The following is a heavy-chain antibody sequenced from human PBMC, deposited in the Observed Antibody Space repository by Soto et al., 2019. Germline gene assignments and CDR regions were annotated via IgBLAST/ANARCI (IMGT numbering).Heavy chain of an antibody. CDR2: INAGNGNT. V-gene: IGHV1-3*01. Sequence: GASVKVSCKASGYTFTSYAMHWVRQAPGQRLEWMGWINAGNGNTKYSQKFQGRVTITRDTSASTAYIELSSLRSEDTAVYYCVRDYDDYGDPLYYFDYWGQGTMVTVSS. CDR3: VRDYDDYGDPLYYFDY. J-gene: IGHJ4*02. D-gene: IGHD4-17*01. CDR1: GYTFTSYA.